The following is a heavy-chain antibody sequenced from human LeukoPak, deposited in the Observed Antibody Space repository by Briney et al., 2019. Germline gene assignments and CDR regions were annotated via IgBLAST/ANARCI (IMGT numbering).Heavy chain of an antibody. Sequence: GGSLRLSCAASGFTFSSYGMHWVRQAPGKGLEWVAFIRYDGSNKYYADSVKGRFTISRDNSKNTLYLQMNSLRAEDTAVYYCAKDKHIVVVTATDYWGQGTLVTVSS. CDR3: AKDKHIVVVTATDY. D-gene: IGHD2-21*02. J-gene: IGHJ4*02. CDR1: GFTFSSYG. CDR2: IRYDGSNK. V-gene: IGHV3-30*02.